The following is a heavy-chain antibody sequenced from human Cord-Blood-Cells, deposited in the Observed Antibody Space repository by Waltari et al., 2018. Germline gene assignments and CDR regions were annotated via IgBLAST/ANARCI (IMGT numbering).Heavy chain of an antibody. CDR3: ARGYSYGNSNWFDP. Sequence: QVQLLQSGAEGKKPGASVKDSCQASGYTFTGSYLTWVGQAPGQGLEWMGCINPNSGGTNYAQKFQGRVTMTRDTSISTAYMELSRLRSDDTAVYYCARGYSYGNSNWFDPWGQGTLVTVSS. V-gene: IGHV1-2*02. CDR1: GYTFTGSY. D-gene: IGHD5-18*01. J-gene: IGHJ5*02. CDR2: INPNSGGT.